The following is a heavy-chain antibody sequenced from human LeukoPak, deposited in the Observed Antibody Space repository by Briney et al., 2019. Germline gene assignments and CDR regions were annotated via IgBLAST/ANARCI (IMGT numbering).Heavy chain of an antibody. CDR1: GFTFSSYA. CDR2: ISGSGGST. D-gene: IGHD6-6*01. V-gene: IGHV3-23*01. CDR3: AKDLEYSSSSGYDY. Sequence: GGSLRLSCAASGFTFSSYAMSWVRQAPGKGLEWVSAISGSGGSTYYADSVKGRFTISRDNPKNTLYLQMNSLRAEDTAVYYCAKDLEYSSSSGYDYWGQGTLGTVSS. J-gene: IGHJ4*02.